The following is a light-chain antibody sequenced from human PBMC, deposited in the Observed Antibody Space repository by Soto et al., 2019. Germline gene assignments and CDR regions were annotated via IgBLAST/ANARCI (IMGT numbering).Light chain of an antibody. CDR1: SSDVGGYNY. V-gene: IGLV2-8*01. Sequence: QSALTQPPSASGSPGQSVTISCTGTSSDVGGYNYVSWYQQHPGKAPKLVIYEVTKRPSGVPDRFSGSKSGNTASLTVSGLHAEDEADYYCSSFTGASTIFGTGTKLTVL. J-gene: IGLJ1*01. CDR3: SSFTGASTI. CDR2: EVT.